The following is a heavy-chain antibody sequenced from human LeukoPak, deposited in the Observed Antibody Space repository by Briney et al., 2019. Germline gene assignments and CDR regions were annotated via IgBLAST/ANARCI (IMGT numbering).Heavy chain of an antibody. D-gene: IGHD6-13*01. CDR3: AKDLRQQLVRGYYYYGMDV. CDR2: ISGSGGST. J-gene: IGHJ6*02. CDR1: GFTFSSYA. Sequence: GGSLRLSCAASGFTFSSYAMSWVRQAPGKGLEWVSAISGSGGSTYYADSVKGRFTISRDNSKNTLYLQMNSLRAEDAAVYYCAKDLRQQLVRGYYYYGMDVWGQGTTVTVSS. V-gene: IGHV3-23*01.